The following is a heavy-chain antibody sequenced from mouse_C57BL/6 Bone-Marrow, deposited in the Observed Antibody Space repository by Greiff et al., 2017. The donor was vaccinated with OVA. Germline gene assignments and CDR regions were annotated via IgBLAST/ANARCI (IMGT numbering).Heavy chain of an antibody. Sequence: QVQLQHSGAELVRPGASVTLSCKASGYTFTDYEMHWVKQTPVNGLEWIGAIDPETGGTDYNQKFKGKAILSADKSSSTAYIALRSLKSEDTAVYYCTRGYSNYYAIDYWGQGTAVTVSS. CDR2: IDPETGGT. J-gene: IGHJ4*01. D-gene: IGHD2-5*01. CDR3: TRGYSNYYAIDY. V-gene: IGHV1-15*01. CDR1: GYTFTDYE.